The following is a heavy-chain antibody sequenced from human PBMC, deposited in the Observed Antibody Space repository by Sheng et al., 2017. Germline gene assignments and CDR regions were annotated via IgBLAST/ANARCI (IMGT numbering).Heavy chain of an antibody. CDR1: GGSISSSSYY. CDR2: IYYSGST. J-gene: IGHJ4*02. Sequence: QLQLQESGPGLVKPSETLSLTCTVSGGSISSSSYYWGWIRQPPGKGLEWIGSIYYSGSTYYNPSLKSRVTISVDTSKNQFSLKLSSVTAADTAVYYCARDHHNNGGVLTYWGQGTLVHRLL. CDR3: ARDHHNNGGVLTY. D-gene: IGHD3-9*01. V-gene: IGHV4-39*07.